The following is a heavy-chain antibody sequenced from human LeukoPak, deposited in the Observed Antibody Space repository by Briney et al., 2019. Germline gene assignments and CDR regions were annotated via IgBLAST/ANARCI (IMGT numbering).Heavy chain of an antibody. J-gene: IGHJ4*02. CDR3: AGGYGFLIES. CDR1: GFTFSSYT. Sequence: GGSLRLSCAASGFTFSSYTTNWVRQAPGKGLEWVSSISNSGFYIYYADSVKGRFVVSRDNANNSLYLQMNSLRVEDTAVYFCAGGYGFLIESWGQGTLVTVFS. D-gene: IGHD2-15*01. CDR2: ISNSGFYI. V-gene: IGHV3-21*01.